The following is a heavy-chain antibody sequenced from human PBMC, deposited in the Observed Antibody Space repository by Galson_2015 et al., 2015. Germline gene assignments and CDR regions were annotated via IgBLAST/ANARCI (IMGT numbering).Heavy chain of an antibody. D-gene: IGHD3-10*01. CDR3: ARDPGGWFGELLYDWYFDL. Sequence: SLRLSCAASGFTFSSYAMHWVRQAPGKGLEWVAVISYDGSNKYYADSVKGRFTISRDNSKNTLYLQMNSLRAEDTAVYYCARDPGGWFGELLYDWYFDLWGRGTLVTVSS. J-gene: IGHJ2*01. V-gene: IGHV3-30-3*01. CDR2: ISYDGSNK. CDR1: GFTFSSYA.